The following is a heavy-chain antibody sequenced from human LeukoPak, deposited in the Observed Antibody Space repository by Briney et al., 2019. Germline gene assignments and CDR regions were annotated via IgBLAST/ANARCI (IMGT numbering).Heavy chain of an antibody. D-gene: IGHD1-20*01. CDR1: GFTFSGST. CDR3: TRSLNWIREY. CDR2: VGNKASSYAT. V-gene: IGHV3-73*01. Sequence: GGSLRLSCAASGFTFSGSTMHWVRQASGKGLEWVGRVGNKASSYATAYAASVKGRFTISRDDSKNTAYLQMNSLKTEDTAVYYCTRSLNWIREYWGQGTLVTVSS. J-gene: IGHJ4*02.